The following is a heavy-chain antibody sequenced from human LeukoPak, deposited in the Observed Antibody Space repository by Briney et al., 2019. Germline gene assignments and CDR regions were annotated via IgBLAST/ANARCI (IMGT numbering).Heavy chain of an antibody. V-gene: IGHV1-2*02. D-gene: IGHD6-19*01. J-gene: IGHJ4*02. CDR1: GYTFTNYA. CDR3: ASSIAVAGTGFDY. Sequence: ASVKVSCKASGYTFTNYAMNWVRQAPGQGLEWMGWINPNSGGTNYAQKFQGRVTMTRDTSISTAYMELSRLRSDDTAVYYCASSIAVAGTGFDYWGQGTLVTVSS. CDR2: INPNSGGT.